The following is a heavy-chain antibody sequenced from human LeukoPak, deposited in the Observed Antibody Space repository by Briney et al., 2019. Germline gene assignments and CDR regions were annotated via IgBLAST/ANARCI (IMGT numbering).Heavy chain of an antibody. D-gene: IGHD6-19*01. CDR1: GYTFTSYY. J-gene: IGHJ6*02. CDR2: ISAYNGNT. Sequence: GASVKVSCKASGYTFTSYYMHWVRQAPGQGLEWMGWISAYNGNTNYAQKLQGRVTMTTDTSTSTAYMELRSLRSDDTAVYYCARGDNGYSSGWNYYYYGMDVWGQGTTVTVSS. CDR3: ARGDNGYSSGWNYYYYGMDV. V-gene: IGHV1-18*04.